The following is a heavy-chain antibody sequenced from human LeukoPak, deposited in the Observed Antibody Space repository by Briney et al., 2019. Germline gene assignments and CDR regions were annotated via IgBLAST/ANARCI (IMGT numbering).Heavy chain of an antibody. CDR1: GFTFSSYS. J-gene: IGHJ4*02. V-gene: IGHV3-7*01. D-gene: IGHD1-26*01. CDR3: ARDPLISGSYVDY. Sequence: GGSLRLSCAASGFTFSSYSMNWVRQAPGKGLEWVANIKQDGSEKYYVDSVKGRFTISRDNAKNSLYLQMNSLRAEDTAVYYCARDPLISGSYVDYWGQGTLVTVSS. CDR2: IKQDGSEK.